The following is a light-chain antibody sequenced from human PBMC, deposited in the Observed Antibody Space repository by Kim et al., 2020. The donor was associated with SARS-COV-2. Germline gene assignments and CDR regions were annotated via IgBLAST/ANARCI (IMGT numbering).Light chain of an antibody. CDR1: NLGSKS. CDR2: YDR. V-gene: IGLV3-21*04. Sequence: APGKSARITWGGNNLGSKSVHWYQQKPGQAPVLVIYYDRDRPSGIPERFSGSNSGNTATLTISSVEAGDEAAYYCQVYDSSSDHPVFGGGTQLTVL. J-gene: IGLJ2*01. CDR3: QVYDSSSDHPV.